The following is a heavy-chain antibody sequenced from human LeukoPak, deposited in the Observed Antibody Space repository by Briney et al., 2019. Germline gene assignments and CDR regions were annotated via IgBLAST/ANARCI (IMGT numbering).Heavy chain of an antibody. CDR3: ARGLGAAAGTGIGY. D-gene: IGHD6-13*01. V-gene: IGHV1-8*01. CDR2: MNPNSGNT. CDR1: GYTFTSYD. Sequence: ASVKVSCKASGYTFTSYDINWVRQATGQGLEWMGWMNPNSGNTGYAQKLQGRVTMTRNTSISTAYMELSSLRSEDTAVYYCARGLGAAAGTGIGYWGQGTLVTVSS. J-gene: IGHJ4*02.